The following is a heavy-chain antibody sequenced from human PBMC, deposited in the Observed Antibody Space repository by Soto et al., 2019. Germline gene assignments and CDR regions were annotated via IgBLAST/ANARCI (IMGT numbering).Heavy chain of an antibody. Sequence: QLQLQESGPGLVKPSETLSLTCTVSGGSISSSSYYWGWIRQHPGKGLEWIGSIYYSGSTYYNPSPKSRVTISVDTSKNQFSLKLSSVTAADTAVYYCAPYCSGGRCYPEYFQHWGQGTLVTVSS. CDR3: APYCSGGRCYPEYFQH. CDR2: IYYSGST. V-gene: IGHV4-39*01. J-gene: IGHJ1*01. CDR1: GGSISSSSYY. D-gene: IGHD2-15*01.